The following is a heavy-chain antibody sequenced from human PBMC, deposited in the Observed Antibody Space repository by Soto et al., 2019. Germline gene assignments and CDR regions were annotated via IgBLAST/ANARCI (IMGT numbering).Heavy chain of an antibody. D-gene: IGHD1-26*01. Sequence: QVQLVQSGAEVREPGASVKVSCKASGYSFTSLDINWVRQTAGQGLEWMGWMQPSTGRTGYAQKFQGRVTMTRDTSRNTAYMELTTLTADDTAFYYCARGVSVGVDYWGQGTLVTVSS. CDR2: MQPSTGRT. CDR3: ARGVSVGVDY. V-gene: IGHV1-8*01. J-gene: IGHJ4*02. CDR1: GYSFTSLD.